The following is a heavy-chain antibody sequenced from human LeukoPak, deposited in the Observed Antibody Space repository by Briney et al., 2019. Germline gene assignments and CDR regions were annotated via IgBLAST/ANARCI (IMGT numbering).Heavy chain of an antibody. CDR2: INSDGSTT. CDR1: GFTFSSYW. D-gene: IGHD2-8*01. CDR3: ARGGVAGGFDL. V-gene: IGHV3-74*01. J-gene: IGHJ3*01. Sequence: PGGSLRLSCATSGFTFSSYWMPWVRQAPGKGLVWVSGINSDGSTTSFADSVKGQFTISRDNAKNTLYLQMNSLRADDTAVYYCARGGVAGGFDLWGQGTMVTVSS.